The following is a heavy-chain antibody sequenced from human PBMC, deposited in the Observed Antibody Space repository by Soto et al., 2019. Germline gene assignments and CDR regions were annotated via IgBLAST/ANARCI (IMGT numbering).Heavy chain of an antibody. CDR1: GYTFTGHY. CDR3: GRGRSGQIVVFY. Sequence: ASVKVSFKASGYTFTGHYIHWVRQAPEQGPEWMGEIGPDSGATRYAQRFQGRVTMTRDMSITTVYMELNNLSPDDTAVYYCGRGRSGQIVVFYWGQGTPVTVSS. CDR2: IGPDSGAT. V-gene: IGHV1-2*02. J-gene: IGHJ4*02. D-gene: IGHD1-26*01.